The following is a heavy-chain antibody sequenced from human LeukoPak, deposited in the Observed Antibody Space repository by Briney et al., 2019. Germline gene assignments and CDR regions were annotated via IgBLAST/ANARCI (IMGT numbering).Heavy chain of an antibody. Sequence: GGSLRLSCAASGFTFSSYGMSWVRQAPGKGLEWVSAISGSGGSTYYADSVKGRFTISRDNSKNTLYLQMNSLRAEDTAVYCCAKRIYDSSGYFDYWGQGTLVTVSS. V-gene: IGHV3-23*01. J-gene: IGHJ4*02. CDR3: AKRIYDSSGYFDY. D-gene: IGHD3-22*01. CDR2: ISGSGGST. CDR1: GFTFSSYG.